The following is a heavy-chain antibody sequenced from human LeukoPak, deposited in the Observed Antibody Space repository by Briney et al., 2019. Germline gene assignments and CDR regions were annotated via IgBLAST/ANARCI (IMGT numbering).Heavy chain of an antibody. Sequence: SETLSLTCTVSGASISSYYWNWIRQPPGKGLEWIGYISYSGSTNYKSSLKSRVTISVDTSKNQFSLKLSSVTAADTAVYYCVRAAYCGSGCYHYFDYWGQGTLVTVSS. J-gene: IGHJ4*02. CDR3: VRAAYCGSGCYHYFDY. D-gene: IGHD2-21*02. CDR2: ISYSGST. CDR1: GASISSYY. V-gene: IGHV4-59*01.